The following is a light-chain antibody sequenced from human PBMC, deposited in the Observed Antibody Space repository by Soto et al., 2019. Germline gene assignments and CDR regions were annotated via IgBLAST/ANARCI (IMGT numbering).Light chain of an antibody. CDR2: AAS. CDR1: QTIRNY. V-gene: IGKV1-39*01. J-gene: IGKJ3*01. CDR3: QQTSTSPFT. Sequence: DIQMTQSPSSLSASVGDRVTITCRTSQTIRNYLNWYQLKPGKAPKLLIYAASNLQSGVPSRFSGSGSGTEFTLTISSLQPEDFATFYCQQTSTSPFTFGPGTKVDVK.